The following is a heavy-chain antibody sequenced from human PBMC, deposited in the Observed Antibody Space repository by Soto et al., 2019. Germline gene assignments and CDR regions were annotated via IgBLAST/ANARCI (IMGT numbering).Heavy chain of an antibody. CDR3: ARDRVEDAARELLADAFDI. V-gene: IGHV3-21*01. D-gene: IGHD1-26*01. CDR2: ISSSSSYI. Sequence: GGSLRLSCAASGFTFSSYSMNWVRQAPGKGLEWVSSISSSSSYIYYADSVKGRFTISRDNAKNSLYLQMNSLRAEDTTVYYCARDRVEDAARELLADAFDIWGQGTMVTVSS. J-gene: IGHJ3*02. CDR1: GFTFSSYS.